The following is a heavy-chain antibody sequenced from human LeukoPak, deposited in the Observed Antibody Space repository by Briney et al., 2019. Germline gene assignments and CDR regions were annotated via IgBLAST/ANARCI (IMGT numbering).Heavy chain of an antibody. CDR3: ARVDESRSSTSCPGY. CDR1: GYTFTSYY. CDR2: INPSGGST. J-gene: IGHJ1*01. Sequence: GASVKVSCKASGYTFTSYYMHWVRQAPGQGLEWMGIINPSGGSTSYATKFQGRVTMTRDTSISTAYMELSRLRSDDTAVYYCARVDESRSSTSCPGYWRRGPLVPVSS. V-gene: IGHV1-46*01. D-gene: IGHD2-2*01.